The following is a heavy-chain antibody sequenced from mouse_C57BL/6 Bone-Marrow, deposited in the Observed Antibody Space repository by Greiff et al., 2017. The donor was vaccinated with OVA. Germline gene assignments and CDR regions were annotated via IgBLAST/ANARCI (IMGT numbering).Heavy chain of an antibody. CDR3: ARGVDC. V-gene: IGHV5-6*02. CDR2: ISSGGSYT. Sequence: EVKLVESGGDLVKPGGSLKLSCAASGFTFSSYGMSWVRQTPDKRLEWVATISSGGSYTYYPDSVKGRFTISRDNAKNTLYLQMSSLKSEDTAMYYCARGVDCWGQGTTLTVSS. J-gene: IGHJ2*01. CDR1: GFTFSSYG.